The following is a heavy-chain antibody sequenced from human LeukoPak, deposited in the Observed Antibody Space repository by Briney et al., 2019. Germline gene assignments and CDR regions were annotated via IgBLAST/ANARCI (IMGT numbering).Heavy chain of an antibody. CDR3: AREYSASEH. CDR2: IDPYTGNT. CDR1: GYNFVGYY. D-gene: IGHD5-12*01. J-gene: IGHJ1*01. V-gene: IGHV1-2*02. Sequence: ASVKVSCKASGYNFVGYYFHWVRQAPGQGLEWMAWIDPYTGNTHYAQKFQGRITVTRDTSLSTTYMELNWLTSDDTALYYCAREYSASEHWGQGTLDTVSS.